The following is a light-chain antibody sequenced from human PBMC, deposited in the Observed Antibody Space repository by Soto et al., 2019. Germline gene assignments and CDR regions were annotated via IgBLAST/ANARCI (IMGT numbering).Light chain of an antibody. CDR2: KAS. J-gene: IGKJ1*01. CDR3: QHYNSYSEA. Sequence: DIQMTQSPSTLSGSVGDRVTLTCRASQTISSWLALYQQKPGKAPKLLIYKASTLKSGVPSRFSGSGSGTEFTLTISSLQPDDFATYYCQHYNSYSEAFGQGTKVDIK. V-gene: IGKV1-5*03. CDR1: QTISSW.